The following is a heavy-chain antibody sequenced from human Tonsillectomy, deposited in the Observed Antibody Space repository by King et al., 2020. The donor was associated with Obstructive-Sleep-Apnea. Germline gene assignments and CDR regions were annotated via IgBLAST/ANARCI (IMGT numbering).Heavy chain of an antibody. CDR2: ISSGGCRT. Sequence: VQLVESGGGLEQPGGSLRLSCAASGFTFSSYGMSWVRQAPGKGLEWVSGISSGGCRTYFADSVKGRITISRDNSKNTFYLQMNSLRAEDTAVYYCAKGGSGWYFDHWGQGTLVTVSS. J-gene: IGHJ4*02. CDR3: AKGGSGWYFDH. V-gene: IGHV3-23*04. CDR1: GFTFSSYG. D-gene: IGHD6-19*01.